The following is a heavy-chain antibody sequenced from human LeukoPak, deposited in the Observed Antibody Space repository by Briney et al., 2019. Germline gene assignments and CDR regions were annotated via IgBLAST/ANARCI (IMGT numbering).Heavy chain of an antibody. V-gene: IGHV1-2*02. CDR3: ARDQSDYGGNVY. CDR2: INPNSGGT. D-gene: IGHD4-23*01. CDR1: GYTFTGYY. Sequence: GASVKVSCKASGYTFTGYYMHWVRQAPGQGLEWMGWINPNSGGTSYAQKFQGRVTMTRDTSISTAYMELSRLRSDDTAVYYCARDQSDYGGNVYWGQGTLVTVSS. J-gene: IGHJ4*02.